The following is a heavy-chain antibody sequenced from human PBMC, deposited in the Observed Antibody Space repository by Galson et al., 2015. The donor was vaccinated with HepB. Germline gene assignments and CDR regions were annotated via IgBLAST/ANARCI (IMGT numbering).Heavy chain of an antibody. D-gene: IGHD2-2*01. CDR2: ISAYNGNT. J-gene: IGHJ6*03. V-gene: IGHV1-18*04. CDR1: GYTFTSYG. Sequence: SVKVSCKASGYTFTSYGISWVRQAPGQGLEWMGWISAYNGNTNYAQKLQGRVTMTTDTSTSTAYMELRSLRSDDTAVYYCAADTRPYCSSTSCYYYYYYYMDVWGKGTTVTVSS. CDR3: AADTRPYCSSTSCYYYYYYYMDV.